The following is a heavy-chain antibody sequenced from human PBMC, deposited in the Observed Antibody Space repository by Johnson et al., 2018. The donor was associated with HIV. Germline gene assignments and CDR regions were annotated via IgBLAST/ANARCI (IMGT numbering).Heavy chain of an antibody. CDR2: IKQDGSEK. Sequence: VQLLESGGGVVQPGWSLRLSCAASGFTFSSYWMSWVRQAPGKGLEWVANIKQDGSEKYYVDSVKGRFTISRDNAKNSLYLQMNSLRAEETAVYYCARVYLSSNWYSYDAFDIWGQGTMVTVSS. J-gene: IGHJ3*02. D-gene: IGHD6-13*01. V-gene: IGHV3-7*01. CDR3: ARVYLSSNWYSYDAFDI. CDR1: GFTFSSYW.